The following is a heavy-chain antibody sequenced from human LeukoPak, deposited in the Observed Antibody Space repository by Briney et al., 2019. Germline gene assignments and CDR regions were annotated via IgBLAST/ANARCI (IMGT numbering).Heavy chain of an antibody. V-gene: IGHV3-30*03. J-gene: IGHJ4*02. CDR3: ARVLNYYDSSGYYFSY. CDR2: ISYDGSNE. Sequence: EGSLRLSCAASGFTFSSYSMNWVRQAPGKGLEWVAVISYDGSNEYYADSVKGRFTISRDNSKNTLYLQMNSLRVEDTAVYYCARVLNYYDSSGYYFSYWGQGTLVTVSS. CDR1: GFTFSSYS. D-gene: IGHD3-22*01.